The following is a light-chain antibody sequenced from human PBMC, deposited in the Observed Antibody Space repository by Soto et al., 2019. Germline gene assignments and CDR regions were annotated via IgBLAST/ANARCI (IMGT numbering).Light chain of an antibody. CDR1: QSVSTN. CDR2: GAS. V-gene: IGKV3-15*01. Sequence: EMVMTQSPATLSVSPGERATLSCRASQSVSTNLAWYQHKPGQPPRLLFYGASTRATGIPARFSGSASGTACTLTIGSLQSEDFAVYYCQQYYNWPPMYTFGQGTKLEIK. J-gene: IGKJ2*01. CDR3: QQYYNWPPMYT.